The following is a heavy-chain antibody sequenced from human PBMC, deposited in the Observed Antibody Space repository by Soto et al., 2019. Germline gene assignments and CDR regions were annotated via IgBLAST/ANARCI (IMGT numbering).Heavy chain of an antibody. V-gene: IGHV1-8*01. J-gene: IGHJ4*02. CDR2: MNPNSGNT. Sequence: ASGKVSCKASGYTFTSYDINWVRQATGQGLEWMGWMNPNSGNTGYAQKFQGRVTMTRNTSISTAYMELSSLRSEDTAVYYCARAIGMKQQLIDYWGQGTLVTVSS. CDR3: ARAIGMKQQLIDY. CDR1: GYTFTSYD. D-gene: IGHD6-13*01.